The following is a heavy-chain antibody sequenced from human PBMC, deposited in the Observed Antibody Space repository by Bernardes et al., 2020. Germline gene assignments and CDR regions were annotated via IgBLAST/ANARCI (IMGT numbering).Heavy chain of an antibody. J-gene: IGHJ6*04. CDR2: INWNGGST. CDR3: ARDRIAVAAPGLSGMDV. Sequence: GGSLRLSCAASGFTFDDYGMSWVRQAPGKGLEWVSGINWNGGSTGYADSVKGRFTISRDNAKNSLYLQMNSLRAEDTALYHCARDRIAVAAPGLSGMDVWGKGTTVTVSS. V-gene: IGHV3-20*01. CDR1: GFTFDDYG. D-gene: IGHD6-19*01.